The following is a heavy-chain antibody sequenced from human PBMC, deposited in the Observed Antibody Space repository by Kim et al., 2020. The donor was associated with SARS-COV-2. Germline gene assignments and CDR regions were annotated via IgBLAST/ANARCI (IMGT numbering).Heavy chain of an antibody. CDR3: AREELMYSSSSALVG. Sequence: GGSLRLSCAASGFTFSSYGMHWVRQAPGKGLEWVAVIWYDGSNKYYADSVKGRFTISRDNSKNTLYLQMNSLRAEDTAVYYCAREELMYSSSSALVGWGQGTLVTVSS. J-gene: IGHJ4*02. CDR1: GFTFSSYG. CDR2: IWYDGSNK. V-gene: IGHV3-33*01. D-gene: IGHD6-6*01.